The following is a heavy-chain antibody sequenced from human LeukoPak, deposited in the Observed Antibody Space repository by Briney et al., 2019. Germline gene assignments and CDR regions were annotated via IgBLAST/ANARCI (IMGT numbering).Heavy chain of an antibody. D-gene: IGHD6-19*01. Sequence: GGSLRLSCAASGFTFSSYSMNWVRQAPGKGLEWVSYISSSSSTIYYADSVKGRFTISRDNAKNSLYLQMNSLRDEDTAVYYCARGAYEYSSGWYDWGQGTLITVSS. CDR3: ARGAYEYSSGWYD. J-gene: IGHJ4*02. CDR2: ISSSSSTI. V-gene: IGHV3-48*02. CDR1: GFTFSSYS.